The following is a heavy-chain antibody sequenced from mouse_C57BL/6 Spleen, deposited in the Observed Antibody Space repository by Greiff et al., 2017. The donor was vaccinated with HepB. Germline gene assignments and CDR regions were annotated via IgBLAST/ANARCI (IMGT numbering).Heavy chain of an antibody. V-gene: IGHV1-9*01. J-gene: IGHJ3*01. CDR1: GYTFTGYW. Sequence: QVQLQQSGAELMKPGASVKLSCKATGYTFTGYWIEWVKQRPGHGLEWIGEILPGSGSTNYNEKFKGKATFTADTSSNTAYMQLSSLPTEDSAIYYCARKIRGDYAAWFAYWGQGTLVTVSA. D-gene: IGHD2-4*01. CDR3: ARKIRGDYAAWFAY. CDR2: ILPGSGST.